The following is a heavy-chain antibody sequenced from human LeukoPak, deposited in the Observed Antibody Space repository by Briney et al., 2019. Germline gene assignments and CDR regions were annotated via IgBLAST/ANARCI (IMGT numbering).Heavy chain of an antibody. CDR3: ARWPDLYYYYYYGMDV. D-gene: IGHD5-12*01. J-gene: IGHJ6*02. Sequence: GGSLRLSCAASGFTFSSYGMHWVRQAPGKGLEWVAVIWYDGSNKYYADSVKGRFTISRDNSKNTLYLQMNSLRAEDTAVYYCARWPDLYYYYYYGMDVWGQGTTVTVSS. CDR1: GFTFSSYG. CDR2: IWYDGSNK. V-gene: IGHV3-33*01.